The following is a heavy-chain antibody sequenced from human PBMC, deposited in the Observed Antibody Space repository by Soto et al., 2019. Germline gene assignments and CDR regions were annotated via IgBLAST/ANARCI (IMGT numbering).Heavy chain of an antibody. CDR2: ISYDGSNQ. Sequence: QVQLVESGGGVVQPGRSPRLACAASGFTFRSHAMHWVRQAPGKGLEWVAAISYDGSNQYYADFVKGRFTISRDNSKNTLYLQMNSLRGDDTALYYCARDGGNYCEYWGQGTLVTVSS. CDR3: ARDGGNYCEY. CDR1: GFTFRSHA. J-gene: IGHJ4*02. D-gene: IGHD2-15*01. V-gene: IGHV3-30-3*01.